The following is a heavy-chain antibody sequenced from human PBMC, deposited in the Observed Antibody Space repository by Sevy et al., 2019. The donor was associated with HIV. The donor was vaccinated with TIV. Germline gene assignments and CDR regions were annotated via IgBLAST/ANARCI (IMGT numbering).Heavy chain of an antibody. Sequence: ASVKVSYKASGYTFSSYGITWVRQAPGQGLEWMGWISAYNCNTNYAQKLQGRVTLTTDTSTNTAYKELRSLRSDDTAVYYCARARITVTALNWFDPWGQGTLVTVSS. CDR1: GYTFSSYG. CDR3: ARARITVTALNWFDP. J-gene: IGHJ5*02. V-gene: IGHV1-18*01. CDR2: ISAYNCNT. D-gene: IGHD4-17*01.